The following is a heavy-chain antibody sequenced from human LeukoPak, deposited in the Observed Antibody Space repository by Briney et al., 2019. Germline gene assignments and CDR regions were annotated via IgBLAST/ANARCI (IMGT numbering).Heavy chain of an antibody. CDR2: VNPNSGNT. Sequence: GASVKVSCKASGYTFTSYDINWVRRATGQGLEWMGWVNPNSGNTGYAQKFQGRVTMTRNTSISTAYMELSSLRSEDTAVYYCARGTMVRGVNSLAYWGQGTLVTVSS. D-gene: IGHD3-10*01. V-gene: IGHV1-8*01. CDR1: GYTFTSYD. J-gene: IGHJ4*02. CDR3: ARGTMVRGVNSLAY.